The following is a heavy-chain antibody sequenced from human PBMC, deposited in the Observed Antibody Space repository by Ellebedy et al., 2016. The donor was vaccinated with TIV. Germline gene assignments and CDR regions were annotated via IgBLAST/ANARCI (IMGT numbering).Heavy chain of an antibody. V-gene: IGHV4-39*07. CDR3: ARVSNLKGADY. CDR1: GGSISSSSYY. Sequence: MPSETLSLTCTVSGGSISSSSYYWGWIRQPPGKGLEWIGSIDYSGTAYYNPSLKSRVTISVDTSKNQFSLKLTSVTAADTAVYYCARVSNLKGADYWGQGTLVTVSS. J-gene: IGHJ4*02. D-gene: IGHD3-16*01. CDR2: IDYSGTA.